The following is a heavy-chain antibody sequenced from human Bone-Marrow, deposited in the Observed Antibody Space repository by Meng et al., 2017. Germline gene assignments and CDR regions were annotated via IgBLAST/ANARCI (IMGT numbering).Heavy chain of an antibody. J-gene: IGHJ3*02. CDR2: IWYDGSNK. V-gene: IGHV3-33*01. Sequence: SLKISCAASGFTFSSYGMHWVRQAPGKGLEWVAVIWYDGSNKYYADSVKGRFTISRDNSKNTLYLQMNSLRAEDTAVYYCARELDGVVVARDAFDIWGQGTMVTVSS. CDR1: GFTFSSYG. CDR3: ARELDGVVVARDAFDI. D-gene: IGHD2-15*01.